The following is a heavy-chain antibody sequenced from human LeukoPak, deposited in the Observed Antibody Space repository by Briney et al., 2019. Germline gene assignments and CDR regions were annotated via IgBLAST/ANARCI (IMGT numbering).Heavy chain of an antibody. CDR3: ASPMYYHGSGSYYDPNYYMDV. CDR1: GGSISSSSYY. CDR2: IYYSGST. Sequence: PSETLSLTCTVSGGSISSSSYYWGWIRQPPGKGLEWIGSIYYSGSTYYNPSLKSRVTISVDTSKNQFSLKLSSVTAADTAVYYCASPMYYHGSGSYYDPNYYMDVWGKGTTVTISS. V-gene: IGHV4-39*01. J-gene: IGHJ6*03. D-gene: IGHD3-10*01.